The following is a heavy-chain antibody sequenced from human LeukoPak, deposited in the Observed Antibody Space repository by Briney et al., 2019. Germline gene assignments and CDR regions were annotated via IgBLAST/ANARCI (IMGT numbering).Heavy chain of an antibody. V-gene: IGHV4-39*07. Sequence: SQTLSVTCTVSGGSISSGTYYWSWIRQPPGKGLEWIGEINRSGTTNYSPSLKSRVTISVETSKSLFSLKLNSVTAADTAMYYCARVSPYYMDVWGKGTTVTVSS. CDR2: INRSGTT. CDR1: GGSISSGTYY. CDR3: ARVSPYYMDV. J-gene: IGHJ6*03.